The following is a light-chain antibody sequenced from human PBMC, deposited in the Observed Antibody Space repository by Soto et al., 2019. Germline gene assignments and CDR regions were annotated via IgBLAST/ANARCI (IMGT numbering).Light chain of an antibody. V-gene: IGKV3D-15*01. J-gene: IGKJ4*01. Sequence: EIVMTQSPATLSVSPGDRATLSCSASQSVDNDLAWYQQKPGQPPRLLIYDASTRATGSPARFSGSQSGAEFTLTISSLLSEDFAVYSCQQYNNWPLTFGGGTKVDIK. CDR1: QSVDND. CDR2: DAS. CDR3: QQYNNWPLT.